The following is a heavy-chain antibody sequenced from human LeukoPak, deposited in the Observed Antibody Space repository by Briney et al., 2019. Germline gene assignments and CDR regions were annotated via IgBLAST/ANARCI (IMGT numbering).Heavy chain of an antibody. D-gene: IGHD2-21*01. J-gene: IGHJ3*02. V-gene: IGHV1-58*01. CDR3: AAISPSDHAFDI. CDR2: IVVGSGNT. Sequence: SVKVSCKASGFTFTSSAVQWVRQARGQRLEWIGWIVVGSGNTNYAQKFQERVTITRDMSTSTAYMGLSSLRSEDTAVYYCAAISPSDHAFDIWGQGTMVTVSS. CDR1: GFTFTSSA.